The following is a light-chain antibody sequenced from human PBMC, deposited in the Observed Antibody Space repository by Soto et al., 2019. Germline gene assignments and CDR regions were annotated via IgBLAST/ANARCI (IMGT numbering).Light chain of an antibody. CDR3: SSYTSSSTLDVV. CDR2: DVS. J-gene: IGLJ2*01. CDR1: SSDVGGYNY. V-gene: IGLV2-14*01. Sequence: QSALTQPASVSGSPGQSITISCTGTSSDVGGYNYVSWYQQHPGKAPKLIIYDVSNRPSGVSNRFSGSKSGNTASLTISGLQAEDAADYYCSSYTSSSTLDVVFGGGTQLTVL.